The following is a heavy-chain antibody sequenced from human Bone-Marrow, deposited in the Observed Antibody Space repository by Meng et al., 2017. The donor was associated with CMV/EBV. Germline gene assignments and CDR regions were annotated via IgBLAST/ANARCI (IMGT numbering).Heavy chain of an antibody. J-gene: IGHJ4*02. CDR1: GFTFSSYE. Sequence: LSLTCAASGFTFSSYEMNWVRQAPGKGLEWVSYISSSGSTIYYADSVKGRFTISRDNAKNSLYPQMNSLRAEDTAVYYCARDLPGTTGSNYWDQGTLVTVSS. CDR2: ISSSGSTI. V-gene: IGHV3-48*03. D-gene: IGHD1-1*01. CDR3: ARDLPGTTGSNY.